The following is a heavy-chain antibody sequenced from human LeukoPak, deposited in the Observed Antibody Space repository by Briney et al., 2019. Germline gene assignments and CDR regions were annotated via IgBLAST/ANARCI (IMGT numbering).Heavy chain of an antibody. V-gene: IGHV3-15*01. CDR2: IKSKTHGGTT. CDR1: GFTFSNAW. J-gene: IGHJ3*01. CDR3: VRGLGGDMV. Sequence: NAGGSLRLSCAASGFTFSNAWMSWVRQAPGKGLEWVGRIKSKTHGGTTDYAAPVKGRFTISRDDSKNTLYLQMNGLKIEDTAVYYCVRGLGGDMVWGQGTMVTVSS. D-gene: IGHD2-21*02.